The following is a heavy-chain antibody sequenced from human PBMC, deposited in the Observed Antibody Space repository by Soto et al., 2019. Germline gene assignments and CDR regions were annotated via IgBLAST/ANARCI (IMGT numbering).Heavy chain of an antibody. CDR3: VRDGYPAWVYGVDV. Sequence: PGGSLRLSCVASGFRFSEHSMNWVRQAPGKGLQWISYISSNSDKTYYADSVKGRFTISRDNARNTLYLQMNSLRAEDTAVYYCVRDGYPAWVYGVDVWGQGTTVTVSS. D-gene: IGHD1-1*01. CDR2: ISSNSDKT. CDR1: GFRFSEHS. J-gene: IGHJ6*02. V-gene: IGHV3-21*05.